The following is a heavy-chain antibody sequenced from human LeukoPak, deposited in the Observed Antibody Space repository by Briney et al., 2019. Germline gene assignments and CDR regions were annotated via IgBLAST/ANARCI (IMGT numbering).Heavy chain of an antibody. Sequence: PSDTLPLTCAVSGYSISSNNWWAWIRPPPGKGLEWIGYIYYNGNTYYNPYNPSLTSRVTMSVDTSKNQFSLKLDSVTEIDTAMYYCARNQAVAANRGAFDIWGQGTMVTVSS. CDR1: GYSISSNNW. CDR3: ARNQAVAANRGAFDI. D-gene: IGHD6-19*01. CDR2: IYYNGNT. J-gene: IGHJ3*02. V-gene: IGHV4-28*01.